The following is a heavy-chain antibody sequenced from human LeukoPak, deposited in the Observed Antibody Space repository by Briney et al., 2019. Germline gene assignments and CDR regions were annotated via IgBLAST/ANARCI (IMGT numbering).Heavy chain of an antibody. J-gene: IGHJ5*02. CDR3: ARLPRLGYCSSTSCPQYNWFDP. Sequence: SETLSLTCTVSGGSISSGGYYWSWIRQHPGKGLEWIGYIYYSGSTYYNPSLKSRVTISVDTSKNQFSLKLSSVTAADTAVYYCARLPRLGYCSSTSCPQYNWFDPWGQGTLVTVSS. CDR1: GGSISSGGYY. CDR2: IYYSGST. V-gene: IGHV4-31*03. D-gene: IGHD2-2*01.